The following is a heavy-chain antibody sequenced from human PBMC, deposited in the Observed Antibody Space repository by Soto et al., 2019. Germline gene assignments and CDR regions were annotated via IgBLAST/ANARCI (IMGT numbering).Heavy chain of an antibody. V-gene: IGHV3-15*01. Sequence: GGSLRLSCVGSGFTFNKAWMSWVRQAPGEGLQWVGQINSKTDGGTRHYAAPVKGRFIISRDDSKRTLYLQMDRLKTEDSAMYFCATLRRTFLQLPRNDFWGQGTLVTVSS. D-gene: IGHD3-3*01. J-gene: IGHJ5*01. CDR2: INSKTDGGTR. CDR3: ATLRRTFLQLPRNDF. CDR1: GFTFNKAW.